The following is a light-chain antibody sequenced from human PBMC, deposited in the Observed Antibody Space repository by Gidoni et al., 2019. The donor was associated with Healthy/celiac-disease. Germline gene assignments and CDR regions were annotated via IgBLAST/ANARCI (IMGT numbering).Light chain of an antibody. CDR3: QQRSNWPPYT. J-gene: IGKJ2*01. Sequence: DIVLTHSPATLSLSPGESATLSCRASQSVSSYLVWYKQKPGQAPTLLIYDASNSATGIPARCSGSGSGTAFFLITISLVPQEFSVYYCQQRSNWPPYTFGQGTKLEIK. V-gene: IGKV3-11*01. CDR2: DAS. CDR1: QSVSSY.